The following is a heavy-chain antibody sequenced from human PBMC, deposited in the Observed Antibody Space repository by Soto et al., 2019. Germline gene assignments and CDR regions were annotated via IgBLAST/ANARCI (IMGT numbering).Heavy chain of an antibody. J-gene: IGHJ5*02. CDR1: GGTFSRYT. D-gene: IGHD3-10*01. Sequence: QVQLVQSGAEVKKPGSSVKVFCKASGGTFSRYTINWVRQAPGQGLEWMGRIIPIAAIANYTQKFQGRVTITVDKSSTTAYMELSSLRSDDTVVYYCARGSTIVRGAPSWFDPWGQGTLVTVSS. CDR2: IIPIAAIA. CDR3: ARGSTIVRGAPSWFDP. V-gene: IGHV1-69*02.